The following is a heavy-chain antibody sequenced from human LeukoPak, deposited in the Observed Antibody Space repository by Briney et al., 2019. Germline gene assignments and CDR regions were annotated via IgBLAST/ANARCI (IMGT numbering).Heavy chain of an antibody. D-gene: IGHD5-18*01. J-gene: IGHJ4*02. CDR3: ARGRQLWLLSPLHFFDY. CDR2: INHSGST. CDR1: GGSFSGYY. Sequence: SETLSLTCAVYGGSFSGYYWSWIRQPPGKGLEWIGEINHSGSTNCNPSLKSRVTISVDTSKNQFSLKLSSVTAADTAVYYCARGRQLWLLSPLHFFDYWGQGTLVTVSS. V-gene: IGHV4-34*01.